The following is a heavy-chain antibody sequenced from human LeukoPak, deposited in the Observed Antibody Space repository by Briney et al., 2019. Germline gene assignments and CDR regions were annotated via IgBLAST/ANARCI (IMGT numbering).Heavy chain of an antibody. CDR2: IGTAGDT. J-gene: IGHJ3*02. CDR3: ARAPSDDAFDI. CDR1: GFTFSSYD. V-gene: IGHV3-13*01. Sequence: PGGSLRLSYAASGFTFSSYDMHWVRQATGKGLEWVSAIGTAGDTYYPGSVKGRFTISRENAKYSLYLQMNSLRAGDTAVYYCARAPSDDAFDIWGQGTMVTVSS.